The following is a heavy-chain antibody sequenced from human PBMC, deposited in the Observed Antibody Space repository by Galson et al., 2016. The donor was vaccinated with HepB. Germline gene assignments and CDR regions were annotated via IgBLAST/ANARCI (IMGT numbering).Heavy chain of an antibody. CDR2: ISTRRTT. Sequence: SLRLSCAASGLVFSNFGLSWVRQAPGKGLEWVASISTRRTTYYSDSVQGRFTISRDNSNNTLYLQMNGLRAEDTAVYYCAKERLVRRIFDHWGQGTLLTVSS. CDR3: AKERLVRRIFDH. V-gene: IGHV3-23*01. J-gene: IGHJ4*02. D-gene: IGHD1-1*01. CDR1: GLVFSNFG.